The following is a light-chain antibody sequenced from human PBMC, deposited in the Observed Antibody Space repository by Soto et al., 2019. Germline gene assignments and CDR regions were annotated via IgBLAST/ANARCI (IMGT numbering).Light chain of an antibody. J-gene: IGLJ2*01. V-gene: IGLV1-44*01. CDR3: AAWDDSLNGRGV. CDR2: SNN. Sequence: QSVLTQPPSASGTPGQRVTISCSGSSSNIGSNTVNWYQQLPGTAPKILIYSNNQRPSGVPDRFSGSKSGTSASLAISGLQSEDEADYYCAAWDDSLNGRGVFGGGTQLTVL. CDR1: SSNIGSNT.